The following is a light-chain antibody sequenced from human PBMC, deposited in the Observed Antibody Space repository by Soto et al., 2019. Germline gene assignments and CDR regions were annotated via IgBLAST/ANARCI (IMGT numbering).Light chain of an antibody. CDR1: SSDVGGYNS. Sequence: QSALTQPASVSGSPGQSITISCTGTSSDVGGYNSVSWYQQHPGKTPKLMIYEVSNRPSGVSNRFSGSKSGNTASLTISGLQAEDEAEYYCTSYTGSSTYVFGTGTKVTVL. CDR2: EVS. J-gene: IGLJ1*01. V-gene: IGLV2-14*01. CDR3: TSYTGSSTYV.